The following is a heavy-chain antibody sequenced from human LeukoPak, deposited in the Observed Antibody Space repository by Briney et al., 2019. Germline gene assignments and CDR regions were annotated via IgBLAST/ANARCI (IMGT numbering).Heavy chain of an antibody. CDR2: IWYDGSNK. V-gene: IGHV3-33*08. CDR1: GFTFSSYG. J-gene: IGHJ3*02. CDR3: AREVAARSHAFDI. Sequence: GGSLRLSCAASGFTFSSYGMHWVRQAPGKGLEGVAVIWYDGSNKYYADSVKGRFTISRDNSKNTLYLQMNSLRAEDTAVYYCAREVAARSHAFDIWGQGTMVTVSS. D-gene: IGHD6-6*01.